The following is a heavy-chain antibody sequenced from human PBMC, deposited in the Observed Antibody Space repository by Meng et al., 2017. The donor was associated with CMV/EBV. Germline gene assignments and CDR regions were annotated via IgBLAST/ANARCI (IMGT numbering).Heavy chain of an antibody. CDR3: ARLLTNYDFWSGYYTGGGMDV. D-gene: IGHD3-3*01. J-gene: IGHJ6*02. CDR2: IRYDGSNK. Sequence: GESLKISCAASGFTFSNYGMYWVRQAPGKGLEWVTFIRYDGSNKYYADSVKGRFTISRDNSKNTLFLQMNSLRAEDTAVYYCARLLTNYDFWSGYYTGGGMDVWGQGTTVTVSS. V-gene: IGHV3-30*02. CDR1: GFTFSNYG.